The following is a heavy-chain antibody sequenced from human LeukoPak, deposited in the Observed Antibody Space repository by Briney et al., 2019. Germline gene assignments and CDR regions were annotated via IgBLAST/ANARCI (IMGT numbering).Heavy chain of an antibody. CDR2: IYYSGST. D-gene: IGHD6-19*01. V-gene: IGHV4-59*01. CDR3: ARALSIAVAGTAFDY. CDR1: GGSISSYY. Sequence: PSETLSLTCTVSGGSISSYYWSWIRQPPGKGLEWIGYIYYSGSTNYNPSLKSRVTISVDTSKNQFSLKLSSVTAADTAVYYCARALSIAVAGTAFDYWGQGTLVTVSS. J-gene: IGHJ4*02.